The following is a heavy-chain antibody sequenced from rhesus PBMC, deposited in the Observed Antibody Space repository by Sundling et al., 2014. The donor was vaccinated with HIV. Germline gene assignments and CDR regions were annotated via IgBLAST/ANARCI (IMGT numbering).Heavy chain of an antibody. CDR3: ARGDSSGSYYYVRSLDS. J-gene: IGHJ6*01. Sequence: QVRLVQSGAEVKKPGSSVKVSCKASGYTFTDYYMHWVRQAPGQGLEWMGEINPKTGGTNYAQKFQGRVTMTRDTSTSTAYMELSSLRSEDTAVYYCARGDSSGSYYYVRSLDSWGQGVVVTVSS. V-gene: IGHV1-138*01. CDR2: INPKTGGT. CDR1: GYTFTDYY. D-gene: IGHD3-16*01.